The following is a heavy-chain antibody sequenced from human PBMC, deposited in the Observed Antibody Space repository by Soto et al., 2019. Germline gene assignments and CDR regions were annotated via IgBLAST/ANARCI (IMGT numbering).Heavy chain of an antibody. J-gene: IGHJ5*02. CDR3: ARVGLSRGNWFDP. CDR1: GSTFNTFG. Sequence: QVQLVQSGPEVKKPGASVKVSCKASGSTFNTFGVTWVRQAPGQGLEWMGWINTSNGKPNYAPKFQGRVTLTIDTSTTTASMELRSLTSDDTAIYFCARVGLSRGNWFDPWGQGTLVTVSS. V-gene: IGHV1-18*04. D-gene: IGHD2-2*01. CDR2: INTSNGKP.